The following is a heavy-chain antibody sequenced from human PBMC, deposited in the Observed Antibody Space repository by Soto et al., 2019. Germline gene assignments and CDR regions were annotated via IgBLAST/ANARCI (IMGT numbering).Heavy chain of an antibody. Sequence: PSETLSLTCTVSGVSITSSSSDYWGWIRQPPGKGLEWIGSIYYSGTTYYNPSLKSRVTISVDTSKKQFSLKLSSVTAADTAVYPCARRFDNGGPDCWGQGPLVTASS. CDR2: IYYSGTT. J-gene: IGHJ4*02. D-gene: IGHD2-8*01. V-gene: IGHV4-39*01. CDR1: GVSITSSSSDY. CDR3: ARRFDNGGPDC.